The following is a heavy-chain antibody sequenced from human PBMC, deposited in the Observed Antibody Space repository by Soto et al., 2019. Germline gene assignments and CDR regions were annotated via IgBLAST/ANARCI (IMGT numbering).Heavy chain of an antibody. Sequence: GSLRLSCAASGFTFSRYAVSWVRQAPGKGLEWVSVFDGSVGHTYYANSVKGRFAISSDNSKNTLFLQMNSLKAEDTAGYYCAKVRAARRFFDYWGQGTLVTVSS. CDR2: FDGSVGHT. V-gene: IGHV3-23*01. J-gene: IGHJ4*02. CDR3: AKVRAARRFFDY. D-gene: IGHD6-6*01. CDR1: GFTFSRYA.